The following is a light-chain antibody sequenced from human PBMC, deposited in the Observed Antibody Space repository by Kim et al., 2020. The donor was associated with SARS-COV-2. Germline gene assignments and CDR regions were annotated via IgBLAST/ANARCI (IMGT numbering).Light chain of an antibody. J-gene: IGKJ5*01. CDR3: RQSNNNPRT. CDR2: GAS. Sequence: DIQLTQSPSFLSASVGDRVTITCRASQGINNALAWYQQRPGKAPTLLIYGASTLRSGVPSRFSGSGSGAEFSLTISSLQAEDFATYFCRQSNNNPRTFGQGTRLEIK. V-gene: IGKV1-9*01. CDR1: QGINNA.